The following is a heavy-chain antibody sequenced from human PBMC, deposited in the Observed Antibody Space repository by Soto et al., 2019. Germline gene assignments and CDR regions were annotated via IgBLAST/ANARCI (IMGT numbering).Heavy chain of an antibody. CDR3: TRGGYGGYYFDY. Sequence: GGSLRLSCAASGFTFSGSAMHWVRQASGKGLEWVGRIRRKANRYATADAAPVKGRITISKDESKNTAYLQMNSLKTEDSAGYSGTRGGYGGYYFDYWGQGTLVTVSS. V-gene: IGHV3-73*01. D-gene: IGHD3-16*01. CDR2: IRRKANRYAT. J-gene: IGHJ4*02. CDR1: GFTFSGSA.